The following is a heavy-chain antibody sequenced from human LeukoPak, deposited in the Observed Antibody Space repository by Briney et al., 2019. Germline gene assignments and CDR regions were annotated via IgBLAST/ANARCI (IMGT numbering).Heavy chain of an antibody. CDR1: GGSISSRSYY. Sequence: SETLSLTCTVSGGSISSRSYYWGWIRQPPGKGLEWIGSMYYSGSTNYSPSLKSRVTISVDTSKNQFSLKLSSVTAADTAVYYCARGDSYVQIDYWGQGTLATVSS. V-gene: IGHV4-39*01. CDR3: ARGDSYVQIDY. CDR2: MYYSGST. J-gene: IGHJ4*02. D-gene: IGHD2-21*02.